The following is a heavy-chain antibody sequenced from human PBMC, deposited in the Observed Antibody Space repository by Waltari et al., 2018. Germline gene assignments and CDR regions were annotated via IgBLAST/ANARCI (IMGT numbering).Heavy chain of an antibody. Sequence: EVQLVQSGAEVKKPGESLQISCQGSGYIFRDYWIGWVRQMPGKGLECMGVIYPTTPATRYNPALQGQVTISVDTSTNTAYLQWGSLKASDTAMYYCVRRDYRSSAGSWWGQGTQVT. CDR2: IYPTTPAT. CDR1: GYIFRDYW. D-gene: IGHD6-19*01. J-gene: IGHJ4*02. V-gene: IGHV5-51*01. CDR3: VRRDYRSSAGSW.